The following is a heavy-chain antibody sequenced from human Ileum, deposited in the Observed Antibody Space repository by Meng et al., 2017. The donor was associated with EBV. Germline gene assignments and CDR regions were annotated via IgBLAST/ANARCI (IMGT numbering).Heavy chain of an antibody. V-gene: IGHV4-4*02. Sequence: QVKLRESGPGLVKPSGTLSLTGAVCGGSISSRNWWSWVRQPPGKGLEWIGEIYHSGSTNYNPSLKSRVTISVDKSNNQFSLNLSSVTAADTAVYYCARVGQWLPIDYWGQGTLVTVSS. CDR2: IYHSGST. J-gene: IGHJ4*02. D-gene: IGHD6-19*01. CDR1: GGSISSRNW. CDR3: ARVGQWLPIDY.